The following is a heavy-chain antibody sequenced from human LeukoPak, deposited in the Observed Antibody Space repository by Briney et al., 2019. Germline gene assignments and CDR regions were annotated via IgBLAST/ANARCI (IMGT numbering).Heavy chain of an antibody. CDR3: ARIRVPAASYYFDY. CDR1: GGSISSSSYY. V-gene: IGHV4-61*01. Sequence: PSETLSLTCTVSGGSISSSSYYWSWIRQPPGKGLEWIGYIYYSGSTNYNPSLKSRVTISVDTSKNQFSLKLSSVTAADTAVYYCARIRVPAASYYFDYWGQGTLVTVSS. D-gene: IGHD2-2*01. CDR2: IYYSGST. J-gene: IGHJ4*02.